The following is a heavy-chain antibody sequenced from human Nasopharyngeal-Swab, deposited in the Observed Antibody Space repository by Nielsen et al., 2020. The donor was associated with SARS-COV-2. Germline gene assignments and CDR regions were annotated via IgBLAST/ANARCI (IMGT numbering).Heavy chain of an antibody. J-gene: IGHJ6*02. CDR3: ARGLRRFGETYRYYGMDV. CDR2: ISSSSSYI. Sequence: GESLKISCAASGFTFSSYSMNWVRQAPGKGLEWVSSISSSSSYIYYADSVKGRFTISRDNAKNSLYLQMNSLRAGDTAVYYCARGLRRFGETYRYYGMDVWGQGTTVTVSS. CDR1: GFTFSSYS. D-gene: IGHD5-18*01. V-gene: IGHV3-21*01.